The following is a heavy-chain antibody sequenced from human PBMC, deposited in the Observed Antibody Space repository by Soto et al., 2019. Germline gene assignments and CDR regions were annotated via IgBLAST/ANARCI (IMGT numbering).Heavy chain of an antibody. V-gene: IGHV1-2*02. D-gene: IGHD2-15*01. J-gene: IGHJ5*02. Sequence: QVQLVQSGAEVKKPGASVKVSCKASGYTFTAYYMHCRRQAPGQGREWMGWINPNSGGTNYAQRFKGRVTVTNDTSISTTYVERSSLGADDTAVYYWARGDFDRGGSYHAGWFTPWGQGTLVTVSS. CDR1: GYTFTAYY. CDR3: ARGDFDRGGSYHAGWFTP. CDR2: INPNSGGT.